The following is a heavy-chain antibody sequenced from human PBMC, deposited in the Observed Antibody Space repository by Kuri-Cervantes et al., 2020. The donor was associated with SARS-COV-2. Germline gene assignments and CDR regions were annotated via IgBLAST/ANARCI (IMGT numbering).Heavy chain of an antibody. CDR1: GFTFSSYW. CDR3: ARDRSTHYFDY. Sequence: GGSLRLSCAASGFTFSSYWMSWVRQAPGKGLEWVANIKQDGSEKYYVDSVKGRFTISRDNAKNSLYLQMNSLRAKDTAVYYCARDRSTHYFDYWGQGTLVTVSS. V-gene: IGHV3-7*01. CDR2: IKQDGSEK. J-gene: IGHJ4*02.